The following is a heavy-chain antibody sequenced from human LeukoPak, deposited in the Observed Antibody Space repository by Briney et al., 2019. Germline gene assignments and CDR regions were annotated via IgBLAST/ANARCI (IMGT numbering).Heavy chain of an antibody. D-gene: IGHD3-10*01. CDR3: AKDSFSTYYYGSGSLD. V-gene: IGHV3-30*18. Sequence: PGGSLRLSCAASGFTFSSYGMHWVRQAPGKGLEWVAVISYDGSNKYYADSVKGRFTISRDNSKNTLYLQMNSLRAEDTAVYYCAKDSFSTYYYGSGSLDWGQGTLVTVSS. CDR1: GFTFSSYG. J-gene: IGHJ4*02. CDR2: ISYDGSNK.